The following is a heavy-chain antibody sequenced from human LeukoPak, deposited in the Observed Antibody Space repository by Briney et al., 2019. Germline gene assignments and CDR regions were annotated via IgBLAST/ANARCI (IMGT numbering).Heavy chain of an antibody. Sequence: GGSLRLSCAASGFTFSYHGMHWVRQAPGKGLEWVAVIWYDGSNKYYADSVKGRFTISRDNSKNTLFLQMNSLRAEDTAVYYCARCAERIHDPENYFDYWGQGTLVTVSS. CDR2: IWYDGSNK. CDR1: GFTFSYHG. J-gene: IGHJ4*02. V-gene: IGHV3-33*08. D-gene: IGHD1-1*01. CDR3: ARCAERIHDPENYFDY.